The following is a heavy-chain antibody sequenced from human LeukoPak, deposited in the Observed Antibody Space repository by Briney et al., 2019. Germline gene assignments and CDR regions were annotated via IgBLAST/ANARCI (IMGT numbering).Heavy chain of an antibody. CDR1: GGTFSSYA. Sequence: SVKVPCKASGGTFSSYAISWVRQAPGQGLEWMGGIIPILGTANYAQKFQGRVTITTDESTSTAYMELSSLRSEDTAVYYCARIRNYYDSDAFDIWGQGTMVTVSS. CDR2: IIPILGTA. J-gene: IGHJ3*02. D-gene: IGHD3-22*01. V-gene: IGHV1-69*05. CDR3: ARIRNYYDSDAFDI.